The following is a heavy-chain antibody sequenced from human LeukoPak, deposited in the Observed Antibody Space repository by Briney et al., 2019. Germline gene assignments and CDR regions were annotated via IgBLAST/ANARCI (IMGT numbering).Heavy chain of an antibody. CDR1: GGSISSSSYY. Sequence: PSETLSLTCTVSGGSISSSSYYWGWIRQPPGKGLEWIGSIYYSGSTYYNPSLKSRVTISVDTPKNQFSLKLSSVTAADTAVYYCARHGRATGAFDIWGQGTMVTVSS. J-gene: IGHJ3*02. D-gene: IGHD3-10*01. V-gene: IGHV4-39*01. CDR3: ARHGRATGAFDI. CDR2: IYYSGST.